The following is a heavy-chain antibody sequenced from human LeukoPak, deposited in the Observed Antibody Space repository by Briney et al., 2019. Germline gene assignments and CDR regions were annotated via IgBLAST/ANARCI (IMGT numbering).Heavy chain of an antibody. V-gene: IGHV3-23*01. J-gene: IGHJ6*03. CDR3: ARDQKLLWFGELPEGYYYYYYMDV. D-gene: IGHD3-10*01. CDR1: GFSFSTYA. CDR2: ISGSGDST. Sequence: QPGGSLRLSCTASGFSFSTYAMSWVRQAPGKGLEWVSTISGSGDSTYYADSVKGRFTISRDNAKNPLYLQMNSLRAEDTAVYYCARDQKLLWFGELPEGYYYYYYMDVWGKGTTVTISS.